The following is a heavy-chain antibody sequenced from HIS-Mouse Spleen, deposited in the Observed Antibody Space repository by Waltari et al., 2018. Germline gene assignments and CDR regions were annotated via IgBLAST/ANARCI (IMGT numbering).Heavy chain of an antibody. D-gene: IGHD6-13*01. CDR1: GGSISSSSYY. V-gene: IGHV4-39*07. Sequence: QLQLQESGPGLVKPSETLSLTCTVSGGSISSSSYYWGWIRQPPGKGLEWIGRIYYSGSTSYNPSLKSRVTISVDTSKNQVSLKLSCVTAADTAVYYCAREIPYSSSWYDWYFDLWGRGTLVTVSS. J-gene: IGHJ2*01. CDR2: IYYSGST. CDR3: AREIPYSSSWYDWYFDL.